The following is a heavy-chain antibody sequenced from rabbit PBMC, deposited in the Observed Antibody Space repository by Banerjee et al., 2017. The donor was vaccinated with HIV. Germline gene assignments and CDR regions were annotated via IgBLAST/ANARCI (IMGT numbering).Heavy chain of an antibody. J-gene: IGHJ4*01. CDR1: GIDLSSSFW. D-gene: IGHD1-1*01. V-gene: IGHV1S43*01. CDR2: IYPTYGAT. CDR3: ARAYPTSNNDYIYSYFDL. Sequence: QEQLVESGGGLVTLGGSLKLTCKASGIDLSSSFWISWVRQTPGKGLEWIGCIYPTYGATDYASWVNGRFTISLDNAQNTVFLQMTSLTAADTATYFCARAYPTSNNDYIYSYFDLWGPGTLVTVS.